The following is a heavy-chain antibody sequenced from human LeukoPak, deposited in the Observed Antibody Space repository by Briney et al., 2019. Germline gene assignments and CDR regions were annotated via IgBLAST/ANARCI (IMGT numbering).Heavy chain of an antibody. D-gene: IGHD4-11*01. CDR3: AKDHYSNSAYYYYMDV. J-gene: IGHJ6*03. V-gene: IGHV3-48*01. Sequence: PGGSLRLSCAASGFTFSRDSMNWVRQAPGKGLEWVSYINGGGSPIFYADSVRGRFTISRDNAKNSLHLQMNSLRAEDTAVYYCAKDHYSNSAYYYYMDVWGKGTTVTVSS. CDR2: INGGGSPI. CDR1: GFTFSRDS.